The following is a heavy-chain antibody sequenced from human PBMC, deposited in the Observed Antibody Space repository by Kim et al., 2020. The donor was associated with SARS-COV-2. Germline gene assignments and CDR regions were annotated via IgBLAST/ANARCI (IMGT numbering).Heavy chain of an antibody. CDR1: GFTVSSNY. J-gene: IGHJ6*02. CDR2: IYSGGST. Sequence: GGSLRLSCAASGFTVSSNYMSWVRQAPGKGLEWVSVIYSGGSTYYADSVKGRFTISRDNSKNTLYLQMNSLRAEDTAVYYCARDYMVRVWGQGTLVTFTGGMDVWGQGTTVTVSS. D-gene: IGHD3-10*01. CDR3: ARDYMVRVWGQGTLVTFTGGMDV. V-gene: IGHV3-53*01.